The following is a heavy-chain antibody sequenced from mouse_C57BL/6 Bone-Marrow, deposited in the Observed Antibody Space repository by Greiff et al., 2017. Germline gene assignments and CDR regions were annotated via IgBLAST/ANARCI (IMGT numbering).Heavy chain of an antibody. CDR3: ARNFLDGSSYEYYFDY. V-gene: IGHV2-9-1*01. J-gene: IGHJ2*01. Sequence: VMLVESGPGLVAPSQSLSITCTVSGFSLTSYAISWVRQPPGKGLEWLGVIWTGGGTNYNSALKSRLSISKDNSKRQVFLKMNSLQTDDTARYYCARNFLDGSSYEYYFDYWGQGTTLTVSS. CDR2: IWTGGGT. D-gene: IGHD1-1*01. CDR1: GFSLTSYA.